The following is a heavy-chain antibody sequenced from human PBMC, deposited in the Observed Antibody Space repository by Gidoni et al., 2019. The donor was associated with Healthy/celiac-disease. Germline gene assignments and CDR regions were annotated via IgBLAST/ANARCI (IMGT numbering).Heavy chain of an antibody. CDR3: ARLIAVAGTGWFDP. CDR2: IYYSGST. D-gene: IGHD6-19*01. J-gene: IGHJ5*02. Sequence: QVQLQESGPGLVKPSETLSLTCTVSGGSISSYYWSWIRQPPGKGLEWIGYIYYSGSTNYNPSLKSRVTISVDTSKNQFSLKLSSVTAADTAVYYCARLIAVAGTGWFDPWGQGTLVTVSS. V-gene: IGHV4-59*08. CDR1: GGSISSYY.